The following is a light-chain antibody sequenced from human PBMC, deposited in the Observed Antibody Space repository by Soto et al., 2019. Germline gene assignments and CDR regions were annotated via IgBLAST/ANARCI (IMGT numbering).Light chain of an antibody. CDR1: QSISSSF. CDR2: GAS. V-gene: IGKV3-20*01. CDR3: QQYGSSPPLT. J-gene: IGKJ4*01. Sequence: EFVLTQSPGKLSLSPGERATLSCRASQSISSSFLAWYQQEPGQAPRLLIYGASSRGTGIPDRFSGSGSGTDFTLTISRREPEDFAVYYCQQYGSSPPLTFGGGTKVEIK.